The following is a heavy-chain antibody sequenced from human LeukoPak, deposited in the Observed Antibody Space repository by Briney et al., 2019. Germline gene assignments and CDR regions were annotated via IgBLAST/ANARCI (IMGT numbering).Heavy chain of an antibody. J-gene: IGHJ4*02. CDR2: ISGSPSYI. CDR1: GFTFSNYG. D-gene: IGHD3-10*01. CDR3: ARGRVGSARLHYFDY. Sequence: PGGSLRLSCVAPGFTFSNYGMNWVRQAPGKGLEWVSYISGSPSYIYYADSVKGRFTISRDNAKNSLYLQLNSLRGEDTVVYYCARGRVGSARLHYFDYWGQGTLVTVSS. V-gene: IGHV3-21*05.